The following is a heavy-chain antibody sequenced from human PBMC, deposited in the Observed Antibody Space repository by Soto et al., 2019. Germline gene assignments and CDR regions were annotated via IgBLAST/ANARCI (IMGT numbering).Heavy chain of an antibody. CDR3: ERKDYDYWSSYFH. Sequence: SDTLYLTCAVSGGSISSSNWWSWVRQPPGKGLEWIGEIYHSGSTNYNPSLKSRVTISVDTSKNQFSLMLSSVTAADTAVYYCERKDYDYWSSYFHWGQGTLVPVCS. D-gene: IGHD3-3*01. CDR2: IYHSGST. V-gene: IGHV4-4*02. CDR1: GGSISSSNW. J-gene: IGHJ4*02.